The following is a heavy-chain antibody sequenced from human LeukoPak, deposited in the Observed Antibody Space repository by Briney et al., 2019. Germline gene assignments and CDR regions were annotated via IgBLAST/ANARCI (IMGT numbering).Heavy chain of an antibody. CDR1: GYSFTSYW. Sequence: GESLKISCKGSGYSFTSYWIGWVRQMPGKGLECMGIIYPGDSDTRYSPSFQGQVTISADKSISTAYLQWSSLKASDTAMYYCARFDSSSGLGAPGIGNWFDPWGQGTLITVSS. J-gene: IGHJ5*02. CDR2: IYPGDSDT. V-gene: IGHV5-51*01. D-gene: IGHD6-13*01. CDR3: ARFDSSSGLGAPGIGNWFDP.